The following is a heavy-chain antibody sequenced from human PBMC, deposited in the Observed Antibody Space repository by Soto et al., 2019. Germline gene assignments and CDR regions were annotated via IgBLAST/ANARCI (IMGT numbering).Heavy chain of an antibody. J-gene: IGHJ3*02. V-gene: IGHV4-34*01. D-gene: IGHD3-22*01. CDR3: ARVWYFYDSSGDYSTLGGFGI. Sequence: SETLSLTCAVYGGSFSGYYWSWIRQPPGKGLEWIGEINHSGSTNYNPSLTSRFTITGEWSKSPFSVKLRHMSAAETAVYYCARVWYFYDSSGDYSTLGGFGIWSQGTMVSVS. CDR1: GGSFSGYY. CDR2: INHSGST.